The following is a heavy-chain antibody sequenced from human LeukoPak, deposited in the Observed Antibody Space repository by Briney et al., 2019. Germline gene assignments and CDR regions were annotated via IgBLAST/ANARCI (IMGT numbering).Heavy chain of an antibody. CDR1: GFTFSSFA. Sequence: PGGSLRLSCVVSGFTFSSFAMHWVRQAPGKGLEWVAVISYDGSNEYYADSVKGRFTISRDNSKNTLFLQMKSLRPEDTAVYYCARDGTHYYASSGYYPGVYWGQGTLVTVSS. CDR2: ISYDGSNE. J-gene: IGHJ4*02. D-gene: IGHD3-22*01. V-gene: IGHV3-30*04. CDR3: ARDGTHYYASSGYYPGVY.